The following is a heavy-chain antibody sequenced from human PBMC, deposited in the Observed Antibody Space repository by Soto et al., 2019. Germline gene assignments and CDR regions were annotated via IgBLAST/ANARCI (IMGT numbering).Heavy chain of an antibody. CDR1: GYSFTSYW. CDR2: IDPSDSYT. D-gene: IGHD3-9*01. V-gene: IGHV5-10-1*01. Sequence: GESLKISCKGSGYSFTSYWISWVRQMPGKGLEWMGRIDPSDSYTNYSPSFQGHVTISADKSISTAYLQWSSLKASDTAMYYCSRDSYYDILAGYYHFGDQTSYWGQGTLVTVSS. J-gene: IGHJ4*02. CDR3: SRDSYYDILAGYYHFGDQTSY.